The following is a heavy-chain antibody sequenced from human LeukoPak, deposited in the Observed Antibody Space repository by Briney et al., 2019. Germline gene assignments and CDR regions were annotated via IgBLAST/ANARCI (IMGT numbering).Heavy chain of an antibody. Sequence: PGGSLRLSCAASGFTFSDHCMDWVRQAPGKGLEWVGRIRNKANRYTTEYAASVKGRFTISRDDSKNSLYLQMNSLKTEDTAVYYCARGRVTTLYYFDYWGQGTLVTVSS. J-gene: IGHJ4*02. D-gene: IGHD4-17*01. CDR2: IRNKANRYTT. V-gene: IGHV3-72*01. CDR1: GFTFSDHC. CDR3: ARGRVTTLYYFDY.